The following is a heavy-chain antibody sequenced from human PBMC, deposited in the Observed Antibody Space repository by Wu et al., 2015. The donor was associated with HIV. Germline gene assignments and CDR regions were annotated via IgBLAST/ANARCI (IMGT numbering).Heavy chain of an antibody. D-gene: IGHD6-13*01. CDR3: ARVIHRRIAIAGPDYYYYAMDV. J-gene: IGHJ6*02. Sequence: QVRLVQSGAEVKKPGASVKVSCKASGYTFTSYDINWVRQVTGQGLEWMGWMNPNSGNTGYAQNFQGRVTMTRNTSISTAYMDLSSLTSEDTAVYFCARVIHRRIAIAGPDYYYYAMDVWGQGPRSPSP. V-gene: IGHV1-8*01. CDR1: GYTFTSYD. CDR2: MNPNSGNT.